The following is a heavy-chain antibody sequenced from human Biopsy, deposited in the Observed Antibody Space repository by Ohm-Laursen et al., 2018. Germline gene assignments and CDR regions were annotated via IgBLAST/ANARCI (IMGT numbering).Heavy chain of an antibody. CDR1: GYTFTNYG. Sequence: SSVKVSCKSSGYTFTNYGISWVRQAPGQGLEWMGWINAYNGNTNYAQKLQGRVTMTTDTSTSTAYMELSSLKSEDTAVYYCARRYCSSTSCSPPFYSWFDPWGQGTLVTVSS. J-gene: IGHJ5*02. V-gene: IGHV1-18*01. CDR3: ARRYCSSTSCSPPFYSWFDP. CDR2: INAYNGNT. D-gene: IGHD2-2*01.